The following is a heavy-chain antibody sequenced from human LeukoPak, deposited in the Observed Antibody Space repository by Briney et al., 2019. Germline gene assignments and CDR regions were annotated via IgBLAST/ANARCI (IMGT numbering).Heavy chain of an antibody. V-gene: IGHV3-53*01. CDR2: IYSGGST. CDR1: GFTVSSNY. J-gene: IGHJ4*02. D-gene: IGHD6-6*01. Sequence: PGGSLRLSCAASGFTVSSNYMSWVRQAPGKGLEWVSVIYSGGSTYYADSVKGRFTIPRDNSKNTLYLQMNSLRAEDTAVYYCARVDSSFFDYWGQGTLVTVSS. CDR3: ARVDSSFFDY.